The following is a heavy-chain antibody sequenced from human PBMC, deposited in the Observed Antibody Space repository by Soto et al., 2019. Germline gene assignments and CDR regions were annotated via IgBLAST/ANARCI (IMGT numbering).Heavy chain of an antibody. CDR3: ARDADGYSGYSMYY. CDR2: ISSNGGST. D-gene: IGHD5-12*01. V-gene: IGHV3-64*01. Sequence: EVQLVESGGGLVQPGGSLRLSCAASGFTFSSYAMHWVRQAPGKGLEYVSAISSNGGSTYYANSVKGRFTISRDNSKNTLYLQMGSLRAEDMAVYYCARDADGYSGYSMYYWGQGTLVTVSS. CDR1: GFTFSSYA. J-gene: IGHJ4*02.